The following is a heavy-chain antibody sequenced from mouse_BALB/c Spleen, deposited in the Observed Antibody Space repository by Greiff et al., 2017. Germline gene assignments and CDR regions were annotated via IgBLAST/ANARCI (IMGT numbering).Heavy chain of an antibody. CDR3: ARDMTTATGYFDY. D-gene: IGHD1-2*01. CDR2: IRNKANGYTT. J-gene: IGHJ2*01. Sequence: VQLQQSGGGLVQPGGSLRLSCATSGFTFTDYYMSWVRQPPGKALEWLGFIRNKANGYTTEYSASVKGRFTISRDNSQSILYLQMNTLRAEDSATYYCARDMTTATGYFDYWGQGTTLTVSS. CDR1: GFTFTDYY. V-gene: IGHV7-3*02.